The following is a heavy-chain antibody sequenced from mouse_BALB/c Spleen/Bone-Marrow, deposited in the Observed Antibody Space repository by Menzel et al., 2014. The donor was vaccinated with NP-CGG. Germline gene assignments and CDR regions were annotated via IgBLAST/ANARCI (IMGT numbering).Heavy chain of an antibody. J-gene: IGHJ3*01. V-gene: IGHV1S81*02. CDR3: TRPYYGYVGYAY. CDR2: INPSNGGT. D-gene: IGHD1-2*01. CDR1: GYTFTSYY. Sequence: VQLQQSGAELVKPGASVKLSCKASGYTFTSYYMYWVKQRPGQGLEWIGEINPSNGGTNFNEKFKSKATLTVDKSSSIAYMQLSSLTFEDSAIYYCTRPYYGYVGYAYWGQGTQVTVSA.